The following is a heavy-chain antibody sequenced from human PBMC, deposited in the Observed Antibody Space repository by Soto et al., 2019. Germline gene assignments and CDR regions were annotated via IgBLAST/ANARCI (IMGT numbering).Heavy chain of an antibody. Sequence: QVQLVESGGGVVQPGRSLRLSCAASGFTLSTYGMHWVRQAPGKGLEWVAVISYDGSNKYYADSVKGRFTMSYDGSNKTYADSVKGRFTISRDDSKSTLYLQMNSLRAEDTAVYYCARALAYGDYGDGMDVWGQGTTVTVSS. CDR2: ISYDGSNK. CDR1: GFTLSTYG. CDR3: ARALAYGDYGDGMDV. V-gene: IGHV3-30*03. J-gene: IGHJ6*02. D-gene: IGHD4-17*01.